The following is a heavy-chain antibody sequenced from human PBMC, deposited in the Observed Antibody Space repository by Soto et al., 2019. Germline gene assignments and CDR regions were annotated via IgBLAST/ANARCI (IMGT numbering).Heavy chain of an antibody. D-gene: IGHD2-2*01. CDR3: ARDGYCSSTSCYGGDYYGMDV. J-gene: IGHJ6*02. Sequence: EVQLVESGGGLVQPGGSLRLSCAASGFTFSSYSMNWVRQAPGKGLEWVSYISSSSSTIYYADSVKGRFTISRDNAKNSLYLQMNSLRDEDTAVYYCARDGYCSSTSCYGGDYYGMDVWGQGTTVTVSS. CDR2: ISSSSSTI. V-gene: IGHV3-48*02. CDR1: GFTFSSYS.